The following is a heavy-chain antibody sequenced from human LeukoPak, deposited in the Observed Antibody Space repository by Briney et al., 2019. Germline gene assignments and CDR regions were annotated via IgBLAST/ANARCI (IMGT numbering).Heavy chain of an antibody. CDR3: ARHLRNYYGSGSYRAHFDY. J-gene: IGHJ4*02. CDR2: IYYSGST. CDR1: GGSISSSSYY. V-gene: IGHV4-39*01. D-gene: IGHD3-10*01. Sequence: SETLSLTCTVSGGSISSSSYYWGWIRQPPGKGLEWIGSIYYSGSTNYNPSLKSRVTISVDTSKNQFSLKLSSVTAADTAVYYCARHLRNYYGSGSYRAHFDYWGQGTLVTVSS.